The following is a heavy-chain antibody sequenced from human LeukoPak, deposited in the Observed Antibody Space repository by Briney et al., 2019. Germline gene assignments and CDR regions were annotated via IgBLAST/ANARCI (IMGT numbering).Heavy chain of an antibody. CDR2: IFYSGST. CDR1: GGSISSSSYY. Sequence: SETLSLTCTVSGGSISSSSYYWGWIRQPPGKGLAWIGSIFYSGSTYYNPSLKSRVTISVDTSKNQFSLKLSSVTAADTAVYYCARDSRYSSGSPRDWFDPWGQGTLVTVSS. CDR3: ARDSRYSSGSPRDWFDP. D-gene: IGHD3-22*01. J-gene: IGHJ5*02. V-gene: IGHV4-39*07.